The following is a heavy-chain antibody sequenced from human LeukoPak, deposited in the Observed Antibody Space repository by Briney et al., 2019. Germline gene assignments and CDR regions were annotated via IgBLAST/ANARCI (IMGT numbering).Heavy chain of an antibody. CDR3: ARGPGSSSDYYYYYMDV. D-gene: IGHD6-6*01. J-gene: IGHJ6*03. Sequence: GASVKVSCKASGYTFTSYDINWVRQATGQGLEWMGWMNPNSGNTGYAQKFQGRVTIIRNTSISTAYMELSSLRSEDTAVYYCARGPGSSSDYYYYYMDVWGKGTTVTVSS. CDR1: GYTFTSYD. CDR2: MNPNSGNT. V-gene: IGHV1-8*03.